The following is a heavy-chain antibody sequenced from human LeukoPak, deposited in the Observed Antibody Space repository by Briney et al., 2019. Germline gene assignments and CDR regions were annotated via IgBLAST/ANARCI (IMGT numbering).Heavy chain of an antibody. CDR3: AKANWGYRPFDQ. CDR1: GFTFSSYS. V-gene: IGHV3-21*04. CDR2: ISSSSSYI. Sequence: GGSLRLSCAASGFTFSSYSMNWVRQAPGKGLEWVSSISSSSSYIYYADSVKGRFTISRDNSKNTLYLQMNSLRAEDTAVYYCAKANWGYRPFDQWGQGTLVTVSS. J-gene: IGHJ4*02. D-gene: IGHD7-27*01.